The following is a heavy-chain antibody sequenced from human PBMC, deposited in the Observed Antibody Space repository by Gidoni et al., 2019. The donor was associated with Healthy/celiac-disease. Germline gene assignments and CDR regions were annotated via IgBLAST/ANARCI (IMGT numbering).Heavy chain of an antibody. D-gene: IGHD6-19*01. Sequence: EVQLVESGGGLVQPGGSLRLSCAASGFTFSSYWMSWVRQAPGKGLEWVANIKQDGSEKYYVDSVKGRFTISRDNAKNSLYLQMNSLRAEDTAVYYCARDGILLRGCFDYWGQGTLVTVSS. CDR1: GFTFSSYW. V-gene: IGHV3-7*01. CDR3: ARDGILLRGCFDY. CDR2: IKQDGSEK. J-gene: IGHJ4*02.